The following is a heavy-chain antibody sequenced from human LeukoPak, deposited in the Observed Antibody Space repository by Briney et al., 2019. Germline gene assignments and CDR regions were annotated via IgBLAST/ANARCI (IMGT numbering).Heavy chain of an antibody. Sequence: GSLRLSCAASGFTFDDYGMSWVRQAPGKGLEWVSGINWNGSSTGYADSVKGRFTISRDNAKNSLYLQMNSLRAEDTALYYCARAGGYSYGYYFDYWGQGTLVTVSS. J-gene: IGHJ4*02. D-gene: IGHD5-18*01. V-gene: IGHV3-20*04. CDR2: INWNGSST. CDR3: ARAGGYSYGYYFDY. CDR1: GFTFDDYG.